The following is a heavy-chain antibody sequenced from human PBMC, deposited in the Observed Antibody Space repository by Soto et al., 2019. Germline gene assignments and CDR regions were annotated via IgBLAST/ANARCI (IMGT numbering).Heavy chain of an antibody. CDR3: ARGQPTIFGVVIIGYYYYGMDV. D-gene: IGHD3-3*01. CDR1: GYTLTELS. V-gene: IGHV1-24*01. Sequence: ASVKVSCKVSGYTLTELSMHWVRQAPGKGLEWMGGFDPEDGETIYAQKFQGRVTMTRNTSISTAYMELSSLRSEDTVVYYCARGQPTIFGVVIIGYYYYGMDVWGQGTTVTVSS. J-gene: IGHJ6*02. CDR2: FDPEDGET.